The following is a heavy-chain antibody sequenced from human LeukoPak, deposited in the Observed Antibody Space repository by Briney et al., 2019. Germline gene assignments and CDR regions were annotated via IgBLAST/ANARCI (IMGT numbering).Heavy chain of an antibody. CDR2: ISSSGSTI. CDR1: GFTFGSYE. D-gene: IGHD3-22*01. Sequence: GGSLRLSCSASGFTFGSYEMNWVRQAPGKGLEWVSYISSSGSTIYYADSVKGRFTISRDNAKNSLYLQMNSLRAEDTAVYYCARGPAASGYYDSRGRNGYFDYWGQGTLVTVSS. V-gene: IGHV3-48*03. CDR3: ARGPAASGYYDSRGRNGYFDY. J-gene: IGHJ4*02.